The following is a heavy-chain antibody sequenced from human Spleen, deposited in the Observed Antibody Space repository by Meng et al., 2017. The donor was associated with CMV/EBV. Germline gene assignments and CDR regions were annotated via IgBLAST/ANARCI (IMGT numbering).Heavy chain of an antibody. J-gene: IGHJ4*02. CDR2: INHSGST. CDR3: ARGLRGYYDSSGYPY. Sequence: QVHLQQWGAGLLKPSETLSLTCAVYGGSFSGYYWSWIRQPPGKGLEWIGEINHSGSTNYNPSLKSRVTISVDTSKNQFSLKLSSVTAADTAVYYCARGLRGYYDSSGYPYWGQGTLVTVSS. CDR1: GGSFSGYY. V-gene: IGHV4-34*01. D-gene: IGHD3-22*01.